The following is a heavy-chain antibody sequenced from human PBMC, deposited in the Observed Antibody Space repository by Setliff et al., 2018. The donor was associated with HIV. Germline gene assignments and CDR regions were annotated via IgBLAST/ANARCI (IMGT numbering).Heavy chain of an antibody. Sequence: PSETLSLTCVVSGGSVSGYYWSWIRQPPGKGLEWIGEINHSGSTNYNPSLKSRVTISVDTSKNQFSLKLSSVTAADTAVYYCARGGRGPTYYDFWSGSRTFDYWGQGTLVTVSS. CDR2: INHSGST. CDR1: GGSVSGYY. V-gene: IGHV4-34*01. J-gene: IGHJ4*02. CDR3: ARGGRGPTYYDFWSGSRTFDY. D-gene: IGHD3-3*01.